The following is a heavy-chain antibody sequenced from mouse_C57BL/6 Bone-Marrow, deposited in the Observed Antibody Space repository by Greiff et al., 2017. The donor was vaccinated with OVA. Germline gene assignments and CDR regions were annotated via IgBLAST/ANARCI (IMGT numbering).Heavy chain of an antibody. CDR2: IDPENGDT. J-gene: IGHJ3*01. D-gene: IGHD1-1*01. V-gene: IGHV14-4*01. CDR1: GFNIKDDY. CDR3: TTDYGSSQFAY. Sequence: VQLKESGAELVRPGASVKLSCTASGFNIKDDYMHWVKQRPEQGLEWIGWIDPENGDTEYASKFQGKATITADTSSNTAYLQLSSLTYEDTAVYYCTTDYGSSQFAYWGQGTLVTVSA.